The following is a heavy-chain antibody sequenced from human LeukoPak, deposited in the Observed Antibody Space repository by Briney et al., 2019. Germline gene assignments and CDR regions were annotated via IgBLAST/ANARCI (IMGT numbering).Heavy chain of an antibody. CDR2: IIPIFGTA. J-gene: IGHJ4*02. D-gene: IGHD1-26*01. Sequence: SVKVSCKASGGTFSSYAISWVRQAPGQGLEWMGGIIPIFGTANYAQKFQGRVTITADESTSTAYMELSSLRSEDTAVYYCARTYQRGPIYSGSFGCWGQGTLVTVSS. V-gene: IGHV1-69*13. CDR3: ARTYQRGPIYSGSFGC. CDR1: GGTFSSYA.